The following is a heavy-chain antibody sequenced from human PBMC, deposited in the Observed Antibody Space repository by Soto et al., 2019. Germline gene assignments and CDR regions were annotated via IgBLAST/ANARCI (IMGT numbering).Heavy chain of an antibody. J-gene: IGHJ4*01. CDR3: ASLSATIDY. CDR2: IDPNGSPT. Sequence: GGSLRLSCAASGFTFSSYWMHWVRRAPGEGLVWVSHIDPNGSPTHYADSVKGRFTISRDNAKSTLYLQMNYLRAEDTGVYYCASLSATIDYWGHGTLVTVSS. D-gene: IGHD5-12*01. CDR1: GFTFSSYW. V-gene: IGHV3-74*01.